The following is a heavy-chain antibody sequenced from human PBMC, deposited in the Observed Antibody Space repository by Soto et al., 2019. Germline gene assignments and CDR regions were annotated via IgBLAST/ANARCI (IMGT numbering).Heavy chain of an antibody. D-gene: IGHD3-9*01. CDR3: AKDCCYDIPTGFDP. J-gene: IGHJ5*02. CDR1: GFTFSNFA. V-gene: IGHV3-23*01. CDR2: ISGSGDNK. Sequence: GGSLRLSCAASGFTFSNFAMSWVRQAPGKGLEWVSGISGSGDNKDHADSVKGRFTISRDNSKNTLYLQMNSLRAEDTAVYYCAKDCCYDIPTGFDPWGQGTLVTVSS.